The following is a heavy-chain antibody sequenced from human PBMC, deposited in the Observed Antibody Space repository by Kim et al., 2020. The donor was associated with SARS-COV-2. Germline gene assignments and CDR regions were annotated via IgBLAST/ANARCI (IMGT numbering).Heavy chain of an antibody. V-gene: IGHV3-11*05. D-gene: IGHD6-13*01. Sequence: DSVKGRLTIARDNAKDSLYLHMNSLRAEDTAVYYCARDRSGIAAAGLFDYWGQGTLVTVSS. J-gene: IGHJ4*02. CDR3: ARDRSGIAAAGLFDY.